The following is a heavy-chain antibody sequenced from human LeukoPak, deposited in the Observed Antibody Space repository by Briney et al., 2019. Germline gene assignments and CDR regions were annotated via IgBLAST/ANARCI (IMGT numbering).Heavy chain of an antibody. CDR2: ISAYNGNT. CDR3: ARAGYDILTGNWFDP. D-gene: IGHD3-9*01. V-gene: IGHV1-18*01. J-gene: IGHJ5*02. Sequence: GASVKVSCKASGYTFTSYGISWVRQAPGQGLEWMGWISAYNGNTNYAQKFQGRVTMTRNTSISTAYMELSSLRSEDTAVYYCARAGYDILTGNWFDPWGQGTLVTVSS. CDR1: GYTFTSYG.